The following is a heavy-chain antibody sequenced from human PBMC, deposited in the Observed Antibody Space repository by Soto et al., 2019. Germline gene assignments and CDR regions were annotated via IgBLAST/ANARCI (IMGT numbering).Heavy chain of an antibody. D-gene: IGHD2-2*02. V-gene: IGHV4-30-2*01. CDR2: IYHSGST. Sequence: SETLSLTCAVSGGSISSGGYSWSWIRQPPGKGLEWIGYIYHSGSTYYNPSLKSRVTISVDRSKNQFSLKLSSVTAADTAVYYCARGRCSSTSCYTRIPWFDPWGQGTLVTVSS. CDR1: GGSISSGGYS. J-gene: IGHJ5*02. CDR3: ARGRCSSTSCYTRIPWFDP.